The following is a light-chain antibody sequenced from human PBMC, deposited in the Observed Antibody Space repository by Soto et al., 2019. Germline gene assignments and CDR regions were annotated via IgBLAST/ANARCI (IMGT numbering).Light chain of an antibody. V-gene: IGLV2-11*01. CDR2: DVS. Sequence: QSALTQPPSVSGAPGQRVTISCTGTSSDIGSYNYVSWYQHHPGKAPKVLVYDVSERPSGVPDRFSGSKSGNTASLTISGLQAEDEADYFCCSYAGSYIWVFGGGTKLTVL. CDR1: SSDIGSYNY. J-gene: IGLJ3*02. CDR3: CSYAGSYIWV.